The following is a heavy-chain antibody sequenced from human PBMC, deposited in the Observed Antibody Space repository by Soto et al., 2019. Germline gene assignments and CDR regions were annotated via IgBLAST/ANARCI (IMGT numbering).Heavy chain of an antibody. D-gene: IGHD3-3*01. CDR1: GGSIGKYY. V-gene: IGHV4-59*08. CDR2: IHYSGNT. J-gene: IGHJ4*02. CDR3: ARGHYDFWSGYFATIDD. Sequence: SETLALTCTVSGGSIGKYYWSWIRQPPGKGLEWIGYIHYSGNTKYNPSLKSRVTISSDTSKDQFSLKLTSMTAADTAVYYCARGHYDFWSGYFATIDDWGQGTLVTVSS.